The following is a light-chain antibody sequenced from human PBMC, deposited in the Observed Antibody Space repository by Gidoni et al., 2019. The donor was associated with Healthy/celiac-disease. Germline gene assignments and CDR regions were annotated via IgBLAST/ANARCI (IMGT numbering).Light chain of an antibody. Sequence: DLVMTQSPLSLPVTPGEPASISCRSSQSLLQSNGYNYLDWYLQKPGQSPQLLIYLGSNRASGVPDRFSGSGSGTDFTLKISRVEAEDVGVYYCMQALQTPIGFGQGTRLEIK. V-gene: IGKV2-28*01. CDR3: MQALQTPIG. CDR1: QSLLQSNGYNY. CDR2: LGS. J-gene: IGKJ5*01.